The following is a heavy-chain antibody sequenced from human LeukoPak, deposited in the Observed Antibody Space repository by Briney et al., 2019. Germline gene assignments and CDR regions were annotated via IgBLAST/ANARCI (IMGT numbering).Heavy chain of an antibody. CDR3: ACSYYYGSGSTPDYYYYMDV. D-gene: IGHD3-10*01. Sequence: SVKVSCKASGGTFSSYAISWVRQAPGQGLEWMGGIIPIFGTANYAQKFQGRVTITADKSTSTAYMELSSLRSEDTAVYYCACSYYYGSGSTPDYYYYMDVWGKGTTVTVSS. CDR2: IIPIFGTA. J-gene: IGHJ6*03. V-gene: IGHV1-69*06. CDR1: GGTFSSYA.